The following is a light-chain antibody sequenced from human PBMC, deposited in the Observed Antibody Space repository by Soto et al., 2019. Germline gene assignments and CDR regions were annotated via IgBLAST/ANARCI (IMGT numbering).Light chain of an antibody. CDR2: AAS. J-gene: IGKJ4*01. V-gene: IGKV1-9*01. CDR1: QGIRTL. CDR3: LHFNDFPLT. Sequence: DIPLTQSPSFLSASVGDRVTITCRASQGIRTLLTWYQQKSGKAPKLLIYAASTLQSGVPSRFSGGGSGTEFTLTISSLQPEDFATYYCLHFNDFPLTFGGGTKVEVK.